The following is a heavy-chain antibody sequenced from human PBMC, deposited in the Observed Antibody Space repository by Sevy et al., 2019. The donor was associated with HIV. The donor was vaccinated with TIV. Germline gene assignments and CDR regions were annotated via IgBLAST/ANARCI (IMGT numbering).Heavy chain of an antibody. J-gene: IGHJ4*02. Sequence: GGSLRLSYAASGFTFSSYWMHWVRQAPGKGLVWVSRVNSDGSSTSYADSVKGRFTISRDNAKNTLYLQMNSLRAEDTAVYYCARGAAAGTFDYWGQGTLVTVSS. D-gene: IGHD6-13*01. V-gene: IGHV3-74*01. CDR2: VNSDGSST. CDR1: GFTFSSYW. CDR3: ARGAAAGTFDY.